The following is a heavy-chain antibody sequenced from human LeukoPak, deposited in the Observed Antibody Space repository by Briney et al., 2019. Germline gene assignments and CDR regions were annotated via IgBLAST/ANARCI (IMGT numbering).Heavy chain of an antibody. CDR1: GGSISSGDYY. V-gene: IGHV4-30-4*01. Sequence: PSPTLSLPCTVSGGSISSGDYYWSWIRQPPGQGLEWIGYIYYSGSTYYNPSLKSRVTISVDTSKNQVSLKVSSVTAADKAVYYCAREVSDNYQNNWFDLWGQGTLVTVSS. J-gene: IGHJ5*02. CDR3: AREVSDNYQNNWFDL. D-gene: IGHD1-1*01. CDR2: IYYSGST.